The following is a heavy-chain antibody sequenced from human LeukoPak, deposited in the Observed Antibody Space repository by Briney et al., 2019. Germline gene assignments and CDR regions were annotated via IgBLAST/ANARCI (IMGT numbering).Heavy chain of an antibody. CDR3: ARESPTSMVRGVISGNWFDP. D-gene: IGHD3-10*01. Sequence: SETLSLTCTVSGGSISSGSYYWSWIRQPPGKGLEWIGYIYYSGSTNYNPSLKSRVTISVDTSKNQFSLKLSSVTAADTAVYYCARESPTSMVRGVISGNWFDPWGQGTLVTVSS. CDR2: IYYSGST. CDR1: GGSISSGSYY. V-gene: IGHV4-61*01. J-gene: IGHJ5*02.